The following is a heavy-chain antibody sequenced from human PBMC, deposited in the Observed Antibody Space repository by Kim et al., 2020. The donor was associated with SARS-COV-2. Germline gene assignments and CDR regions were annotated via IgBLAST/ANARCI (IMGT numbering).Heavy chain of an antibody. CDR3: ARSIAAAGIIDY. Sequence: NHPSLTSRVTISVDTSKNQCSLKLSSVTAADTAVYYCARSIAAAGIIDYWGQGTLVTVSS. V-gene: IGHV4-4*09. D-gene: IGHD6-13*01. J-gene: IGHJ4*02.